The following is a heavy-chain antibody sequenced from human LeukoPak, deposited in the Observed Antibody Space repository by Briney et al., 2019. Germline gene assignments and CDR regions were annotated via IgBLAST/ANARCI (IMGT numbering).Heavy chain of an antibody. CDR1: GGTFSSYA. D-gene: IGHD2-15*01. J-gene: IGHJ4*02. CDR3: ARDPDQEECSGGSCCGSSCPDY. Sequence: SVKVSCKASGGTFSSYAISWVRQAPGQGLEWMGRIIPILGIANYAQKFQGRVTMTADTSTSTAYMELSSLRSEDTAMYYCARDPDQEECSGGSCCGSSCPDYWGQGSLVTVSS. V-gene: IGHV1-69*04. CDR2: IIPILGIA.